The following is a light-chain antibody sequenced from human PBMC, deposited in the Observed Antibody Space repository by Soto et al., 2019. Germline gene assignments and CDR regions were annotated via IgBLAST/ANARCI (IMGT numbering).Light chain of an antibody. J-gene: IGKJ1*01. Sequence: DIQMTQSPSSLSASVGDGVTIACRASQGIRSDLVWYQQQPGKAPKRLIYAASRLESGVPSRFSASVSGTEFTLTIRSLQPEDFALYYCLQHKTFPWTFGQGTKVEIK. CDR2: AAS. V-gene: IGKV1-17*01. CDR3: LQHKTFPWT. CDR1: QGIRSD.